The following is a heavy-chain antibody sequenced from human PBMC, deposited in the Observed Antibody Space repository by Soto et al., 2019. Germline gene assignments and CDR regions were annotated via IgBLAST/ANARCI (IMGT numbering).Heavy chain of an antibody. J-gene: IGHJ4*02. Sequence: SVKVSCKASGGTFSSYAISWVRQAPGQGLEWMGGIIPIFGTANYAQKFQGRVTITADESTSTAYMELSSLRSEDTAVYYCARDLSSSGSYFSFDYWGQGTLVTVSS. CDR2: IIPIFGTA. CDR3: ARDLSSSGSYFSFDY. V-gene: IGHV1-69*13. CDR1: GGTFSSYA. D-gene: IGHD1-26*01.